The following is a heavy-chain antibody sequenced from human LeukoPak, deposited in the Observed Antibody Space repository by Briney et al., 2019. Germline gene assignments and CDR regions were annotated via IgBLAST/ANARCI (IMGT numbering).Heavy chain of an antibody. CDR1: GFPFDSYA. D-gene: IGHD3-10*02. CDR3: AKCSASYDNDAFDV. V-gene: IGHV3-23*01. Sequence: GGSLRLSCAASGFPFDSYAMNSVRQAPGKGLEWVSFISGGGTKTRYADSVKGQFTISRDNSKNTLYLQMNILRPEDTAIYYCAKCSASYDNDAFDVWGQGTMVSVSS. CDR2: ISGGGTKT. J-gene: IGHJ3*01.